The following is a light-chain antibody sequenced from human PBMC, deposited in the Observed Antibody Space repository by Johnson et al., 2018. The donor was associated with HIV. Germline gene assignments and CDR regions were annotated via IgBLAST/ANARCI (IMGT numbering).Light chain of an antibody. CDR3: GTWDSSLSQGV. V-gene: IGLV1-51*02. CDR1: SSNIGNNY. Sequence: QSVLTQPPSVSAAPGQKVTISCSGSSSNIGNNYVSWYQHLPGTAHKLLIYENNKRPSGIPDRFSGSKSGTSATLGITGLQTGDEADYYCGTWDSSLSQGVFGTGTKVTVL. J-gene: IGLJ1*01. CDR2: ENN.